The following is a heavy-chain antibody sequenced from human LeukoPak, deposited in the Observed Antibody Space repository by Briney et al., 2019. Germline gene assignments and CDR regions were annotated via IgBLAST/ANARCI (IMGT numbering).Heavy chain of an antibody. V-gene: IGHV3-23*01. D-gene: IGHD2-2*01. CDR3: AKDSCSSTSCYFDY. CDR2: ISGSGGST. Sequence: PGGSLRLSCAASGFTFSSYAMSWVRQAPGKGLEWVSAISGSGGSTYYADSVKGRLPISRDNSKNTLYLQMNSLRAEDTAVYYCAKDSCSSTSCYFDYWGQGTLVTVSS. CDR1: GFTFSSYA. J-gene: IGHJ4*02.